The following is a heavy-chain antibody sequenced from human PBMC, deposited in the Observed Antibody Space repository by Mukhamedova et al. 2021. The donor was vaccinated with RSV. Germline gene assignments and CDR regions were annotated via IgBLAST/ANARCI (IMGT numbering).Heavy chain of an antibody. CDR2: IYYSGST. Sequence: GKGLEWIGYIYYSGSTNYNPSLKRRVTISVDTSKNQFSLKLSSVTAADTAVYCCARNFYGSGIALGFWGQGTLVTVSS. J-gene: IGHJ4*02. CDR3: ARNFYGSGIALGF. V-gene: IGHV4-59*13. D-gene: IGHD3-10*01.